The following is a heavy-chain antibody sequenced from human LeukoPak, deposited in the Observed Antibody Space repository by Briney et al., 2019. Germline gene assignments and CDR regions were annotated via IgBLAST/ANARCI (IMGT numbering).Heavy chain of an antibody. D-gene: IGHD1-26*01. J-gene: IGHJ6*02. CDR1: GGSISSGSHF. CDR2: IYYNGNT. Sequence: SKTLSLTCTVAGGSISSGSHFWGWIRRPPGKGLEWIGYIYYNGNTNYSPSLKSRVTMSVDTSKNLFSLKVSSVTAADTAVYYYARGRSNYYGMDVWGQGTTVTVSS. V-gene: IGHV4-61*01. CDR3: ARGRSNYYGMDV.